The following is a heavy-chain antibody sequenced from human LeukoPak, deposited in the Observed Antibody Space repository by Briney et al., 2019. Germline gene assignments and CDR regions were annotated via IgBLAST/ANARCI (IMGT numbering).Heavy chain of an antibody. D-gene: IGHD3-10*01. V-gene: IGHV1-2*02. J-gene: IGHJ4*02. Sequence: ASVKVSCKASGYTFTGYYMHWVRQAPGQGLEWMGWINPNSGGTNYAQKFQGRVTMTRDTSISTAYMELSRLRSDDTAVYYCARDSQFGESPLDYWGQGTLVTVSS. CDR1: GYTFTGYY. CDR2: INPNSGGT. CDR3: ARDSQFGESPLDY.